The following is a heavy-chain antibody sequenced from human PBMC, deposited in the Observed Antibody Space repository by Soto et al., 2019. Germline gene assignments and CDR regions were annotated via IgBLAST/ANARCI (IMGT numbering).Heavy chain of an antibody. CDR3: ARDLHEAAVTNYILDY. J-gene: IGHJ4*02. V-gene: IGHV1-46*01. CDR1: GYTFTSYY. Sequence: ASEKVSWKASGYTFTSYYMHWVRQAPGQGLEWMGIINPSGGSTSYAQKFQGRVTMTRDTSTSTVYMELSSLRSEDTAVYYCARDLHEAAVTNYILDYWGQGTLVTV. D-gene: IGHD4-17*01. CDR2: INPSGGST.